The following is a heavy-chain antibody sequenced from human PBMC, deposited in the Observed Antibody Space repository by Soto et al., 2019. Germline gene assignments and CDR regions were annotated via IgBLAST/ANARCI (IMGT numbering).Heavy chain of an antibody. J-gene: IGHJ5*02. D-gene: IGHD5-18*01. Sequence: QVQLVQSGAEVKKPGASVKVSCKASGNTFTNLDLNWVRQAPGQGLEWMGWMHANSGLTGYEQKFQGRVSMTRDISKSTAYMELSSLSAEDTAVYYCARYIYGQGFISWGQGTLVVVSS. CDR2: MHANSGLT. CDR3: ARYIYGQGFIS. V-gene: IGHV1-8*01. CDR1: GNTFTNLD.